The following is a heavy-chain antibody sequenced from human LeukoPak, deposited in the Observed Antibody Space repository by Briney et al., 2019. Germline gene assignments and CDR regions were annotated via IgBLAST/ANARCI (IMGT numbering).Heavy chain of an antibody. CDR3: AKVVHGTVAFDI. V-gene: IGHV1-2*02. Sequence: GASVKVSCKASGYTFTDYYVHWVRQAPGQGLEWMGWINPNSGGTNYAQKFQGRVTMTRDTSISTAYMDLSRLGSDDTAVYYCAKVVHGTVAFDIWGQGTLVTVSS. D-gene: IGHD2-2*01. J-gene: IGHJ3*02. CDR1: GYTFTDYY. CDR2: INPNSGGT.